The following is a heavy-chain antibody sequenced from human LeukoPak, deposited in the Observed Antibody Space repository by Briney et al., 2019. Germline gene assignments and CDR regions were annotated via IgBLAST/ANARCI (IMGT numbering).Heavy chain of an antibody. CDR1: GFTFSSYA. V-gene: IGHV3-23*01. Sequence: GGSLRLSCAASGFTFSSYAMSWVRQAPGEGLEWVSTFSGTSTNSYADAVKGRVTISRDNSKNTLYLQMNSLRAEDTAVYYCAKLKQWQPQRYFFEYWGQGALVTVAS. D-gene: IGHD6-19*01. CDR2: FSGTSTN. J-gene: IGHJ4*02. CDR3: AKLKQWQPQRYFFEY.